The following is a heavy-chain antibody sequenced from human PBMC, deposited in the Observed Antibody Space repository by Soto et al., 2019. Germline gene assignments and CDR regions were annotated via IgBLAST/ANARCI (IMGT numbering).Heavy chain of an antibody. CDR3: AKDLVYCTNGVCYMGDYYYYGMDV. Sequence: PGGSLRLSCAASGFTFRNYAMHWVRQAPGKGLEWVAVISYDGSNKFYADSVKGRFTISRDISKNTLYLQMNSLRAEDTAVYYCAKDLVYCTNGVCYMGDYYYYGMDVWGQGTTVTVSS. V-gene: IGHV3-30*18. D-gene: IGHD2-8*01. CDR2: ISYDGSNK. CDR1: GFTFRNYA. J-gene: IGHJ6*02.